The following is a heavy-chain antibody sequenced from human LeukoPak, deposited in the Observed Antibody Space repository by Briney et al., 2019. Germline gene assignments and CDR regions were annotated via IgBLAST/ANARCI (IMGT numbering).Heavy chain of an antibody. V-gene: IGHV4-59*08. D-gene: IGHD2-8*01. Sequence: SETLSLTCAVSGASISSSYWGWLRQSPGKGLEWIGYIQGSGSTDYNPSLKGRAIISLDRSKKDFHLKRSSVTAADTAVYYCARQNLYNWFDSWGQGALVTVSS. CDR2: IQGSGST. CDR1: GASISSSY. J-gene: IGHJ5*01. CDR3: ARQNLYNWFDS.